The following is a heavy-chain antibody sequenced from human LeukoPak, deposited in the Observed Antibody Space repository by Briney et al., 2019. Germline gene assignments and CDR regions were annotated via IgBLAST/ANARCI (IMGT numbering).Heavy chain of an antibody. D-gene: IGHD4-23*01. CDR2: ISYDGSNK. Sequence: GGSLRLSCAASGFTFSSYGMHWVRQAPGKGLECVAVISYDGSNKYYADSVKGRFTISRNNSKNTLYLQMNSLRAEDTAVYYCAKASDYGGNSGASFDAFDIWGQGTMVTVSS. J-gene: IGHJ3*02. V-gene: IGHV3-30*18. CDR3: AKASDYGGNSGASFDAFDI. CDR1: GFTFSSYG.